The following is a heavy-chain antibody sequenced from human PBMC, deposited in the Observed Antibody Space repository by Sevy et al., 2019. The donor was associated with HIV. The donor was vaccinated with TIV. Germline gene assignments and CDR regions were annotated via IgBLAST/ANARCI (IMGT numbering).Heavy chain of an antibody. V-gene: IGHV5-51*01. J-gene: IGHJ4*01. Sequence: GESLKISCKGSGYSFTNYWIGWVRQMPGKGLEWRGTIYPGDSDTKYSPSFPGQVTISADKSISTAYLQWSSLKASDTSIYYCAIHPYYRRDSYCYFDRWGQGTLVTVSS. CDR3: AIHPYYRRDSYCYFDR. D-gene: IGHD1-26*01. CDR2: IYPGDSDT. CDR1: GYSFTNYW.